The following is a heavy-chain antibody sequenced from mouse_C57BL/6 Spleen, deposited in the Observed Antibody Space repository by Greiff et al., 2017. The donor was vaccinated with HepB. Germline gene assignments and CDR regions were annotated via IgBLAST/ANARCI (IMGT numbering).Heavy chain of an antibody. CDR2: IHPNSGST. D-gene: IGHD1-1*01. CDR3: ARRGFTTVVATDY. Sequence: QVQLQQPGAELVKPGASVKLSCKASGYTFTSYWMHWVKQRPGQGLEWIGMIHPNSGSTNYNEKFKSKATLTVDKSSSTAYMQLSSLTSVDSAVYYCARRGFTTVVATDYWGQGTTLTVSS. CDR1: GYTFTSYW. J-gene: IGHJ2*01. V-gene: IGHV1-64*01.